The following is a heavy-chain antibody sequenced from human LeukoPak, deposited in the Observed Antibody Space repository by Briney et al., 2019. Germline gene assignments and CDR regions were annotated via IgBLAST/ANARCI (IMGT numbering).Heavy chain of an antibody. CDR2: ISPDGSDT. V-gene: IGHV3-23*01. CDR3: TKDWSAAY. CDR1: GFTFTNYP. D-gene: IGHD2-15*01. Sequence: GRSLRLSCAASGFTFTNYPMTWVRQAPGKGLEWVSAISPDGSDTKYADSVKGRSTISRDNSKNTLFLQMNSLRVEDTAVYYCTKDWSAAYWGQGTLVTVSS. J-gene: IGHJ4*02.